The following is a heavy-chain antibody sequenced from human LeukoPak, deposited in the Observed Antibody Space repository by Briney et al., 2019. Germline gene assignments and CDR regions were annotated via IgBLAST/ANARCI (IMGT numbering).Heavy chain of an antibody. Sequence: SETLSLTCSVSGGSISTSSSYWSWIRQPPGKGLEWIGSISYSGSTYYNSSLKSRVAISVDTSKNQFSLKVRSVTAADTAVYYCARDLNDFWSGYYSLFAFDIWGQGTMVTVSS. V-gene: IGHV4-39*07. J-gene: IGHJ3*02. D-gene: IGHD3-3*01. CDR2: ISYSGST. CDR1: GGSISTSSSY. CDR3: ARDLNDFWSGYYSLFAFDI.